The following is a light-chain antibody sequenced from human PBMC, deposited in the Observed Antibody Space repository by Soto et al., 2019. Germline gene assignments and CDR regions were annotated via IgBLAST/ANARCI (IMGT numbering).Light chain of an antibody. CDR1: SSNIGASYA. J-gene: IGLJ3*02. V-gene: IGLV1-40*01. Sequence: QSVLTQPPSVSGAPGQRVTISCTGSSSNIGASYAVHWYQQLPGTAPKLLTYGNSNRPSGVPDRFSGSKSGTSASLAITGLQAEDEADYYCQSYDSSLSSSVFGGGTKLTVL. CDR2: GNS. CDR3: QSYDSSLSSSV.